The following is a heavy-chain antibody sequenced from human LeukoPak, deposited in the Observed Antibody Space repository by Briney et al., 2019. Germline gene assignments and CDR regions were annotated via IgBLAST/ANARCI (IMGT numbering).Heavy chain of an antibody. V-gene: IGHV1-18*01. CDR2: ISAYNGNT. CDR1: GYTFTSYG. Sequence: ASVKVSYKASGYTFTSYGISWVRQAPGQGLEWMGWISAYNGNTNYAQKLQGRVTMTTDTSTSTAYMELRSLRSDDTAVYYCARHWWVVPAASGYYFDYWGQGTLVTVSS. D-gene: IGHD2-2*01. J-gene: IGHJ4*02. CDR3: ARHWWVVPAASGYYFDY.